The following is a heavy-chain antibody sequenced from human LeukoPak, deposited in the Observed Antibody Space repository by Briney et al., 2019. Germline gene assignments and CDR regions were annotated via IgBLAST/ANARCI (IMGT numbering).Heavy chain of an antibody. Sequence: SETLSLTSTVSGVTISNYYWCWIRHPPGMGLKWIGYIHTSGSTTYNPSLKSRVTISVDTSKNHFSLKLSSVTAADTAVYYCARRTWGVYYFDYWGQGTLVTVSS. J-gene: IGHJ4*02. D-gene: IGHD3-10*01. V-gene: IGHV4-4*09. CDR2: IHTSGST. CDR1: GVTISNYY. CDR3: ARRTWGVYYFDY.